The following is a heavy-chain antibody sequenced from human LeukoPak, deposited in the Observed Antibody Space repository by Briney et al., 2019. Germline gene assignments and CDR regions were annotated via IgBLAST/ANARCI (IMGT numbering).Heavy chain of an antibody. D-gene: IGHD3-22*01. CDR1: GYTFTSYD. CDR2: MNPNSGNT. Sequence: ASVKVSCKASGYTFTSYDTCWVRQATGQGLEWMGWMNPNSGNTGYAQKFQGRVTITRNTSISTAYMELSSLRSEDTAVYYCARTRSGYYPMDPWGQGTLVTVSS. J-gene: IGHJ5*02. CDR3: ARTRSGYYPMDP. V-gene: IGHV1-8*03.